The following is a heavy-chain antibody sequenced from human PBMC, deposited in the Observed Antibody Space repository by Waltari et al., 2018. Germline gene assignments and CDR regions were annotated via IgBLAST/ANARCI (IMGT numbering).Heavy chain of an antibody. J-gene: IGHJ4*02. D-gene: IGHD6-13*01. CDR1: GFTFSSYA. CDR2: ISGSGGST. CDR3: AKMRIRSWYINYFDY. V-gene: IGHV3-23*04. Sequence: EVQLVESGGGLVQPGGSLRLSCAASGFTFSSYAMSWVRQAPGQGLEWVSGISGSGGSTYYADSVKGRFTISRDNSKNTLYLQMNSLRAEDTAVYYCAKMRIRSWYINYFDYWGQGTLVTVSS.